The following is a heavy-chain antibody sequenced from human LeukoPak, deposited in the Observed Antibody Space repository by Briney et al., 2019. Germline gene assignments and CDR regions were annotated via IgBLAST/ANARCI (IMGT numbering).Heavy chain of an antibody. V-gene: IGHV3-74*01. Sequence: SGGSLRLSCAASGFTFSNYWMHWVRQDPGKGLVWVSFINPDGSTTNYADSVKGRFTISRDNAKNSLYLQMNSLRAEDTALYYCAKSRGPFLFYDSSGYYSAPFGYWGQGTLVTVSS. CDR3: AKSRGPFLFYDSSGYYSAPFGY. J-gene: IGHJ4*02. CDR1: GFTFSNYW. CDR2: INPDGSTT. D-gene: IGHD3-22*01.